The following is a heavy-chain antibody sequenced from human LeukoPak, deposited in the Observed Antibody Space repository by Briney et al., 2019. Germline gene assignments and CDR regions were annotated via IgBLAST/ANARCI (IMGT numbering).Heavy chain of an antibody. Sequence: SETLSLTCTVSGGSISSYYWSWIRQPPGKGLEWIGYIYYSGSTNYNPSLKSRVTISVDTSKNQFSLKLSSLTAADTAVYYCARAIGSGSTWDYYYYYMDVWGKGTTVTVSS. CDR1: GGSISSYY. V-gene: IGHV4-59*01. D-gene: IGHD3-10*01. CDR2: IYYSGST. CDR3: ARAIGSGSTWDYYYYYMDV. J-gene: IGHJ6*03.